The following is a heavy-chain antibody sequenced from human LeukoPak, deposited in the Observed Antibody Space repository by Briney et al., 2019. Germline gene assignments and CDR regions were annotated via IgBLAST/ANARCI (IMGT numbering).Heavy chain of an antibody. D-gene: IGHD2-21*01. CDR2: IYWDDDK. CDR3: AHSVDTLLYLDY. Sequence: QSGPTLVTPPQTLTLTCTFSGFSLSTRGVGVCWIRQTPVKALEGLPLIYWDDDKRYSPSLKSRLTITKDTSKNQVVLTMTNMDPVDTATYYCAHSVDTLLYLDYWGQGTLVTVRS. J-gene: IGHJ4*02. CDR1: GFSLSTRGVG. V-gene: IGHV2-5*02.